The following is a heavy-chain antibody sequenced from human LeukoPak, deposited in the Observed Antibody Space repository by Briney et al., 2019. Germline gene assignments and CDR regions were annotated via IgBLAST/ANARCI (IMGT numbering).Heavy chain of an antibody. J-gene: IGHJ3*02. CDR2: ISYDGSNK. D-gene: IGHD3-10*01. V-gene: IGHV3-30*18. CDR1: GFTFSSYG. CDR3: AKLSGRDAFDI. Sequence: PGGSLRLSCAASGFTFSSYGMHWVRQAPGKGLEWVAVISYDGSNKYYADSVKGRFTISRDNSKNTLYLQMNSLRAEDTAVYYCAKLSGRDAFDIWGQGTMVTVSS.